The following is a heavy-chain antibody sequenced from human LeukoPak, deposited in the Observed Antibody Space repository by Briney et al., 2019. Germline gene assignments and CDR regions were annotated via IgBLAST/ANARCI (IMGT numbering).Heavy chain of an antibody. Sequence: SETLSLTCTVSGGSISSSSYYWGWIRQPPGKGLEWIGSIYYTGSTYYNPSLKRRVTIFVDTSKNHFSLKLSSVTAADTAVYYCARQGYNGYDSPFYFDYWGQGTLVTVSS. D-gene: IGHD5-12*01. CDR1: GGSISSSSYY. V-gene: IGHV4-39*01. J-gene: IGHJ4*02. CDR2: IYYTGST. CDR3: ARQGYNGYDSPFYFDY.